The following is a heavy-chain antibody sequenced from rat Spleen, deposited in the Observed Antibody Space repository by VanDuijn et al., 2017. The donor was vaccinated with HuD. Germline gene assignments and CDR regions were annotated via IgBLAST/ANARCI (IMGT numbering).Heavy chain of an antibody. CDR2: LSYDATAP. CDR1: GFTFSDYN. V-gene: IGHV5S10*01. CDR3: TTDWTTRL. J-gene: IGHJ2*01. Sequence: EVQLVESGGGLIQPGRSLKLSCAASGFTFSDYNMAWVRQAPTKGMEWVATLSYDATAPYYRDSVKGRFTISRDNAKSTLYLQMDSLRSEDTATYYCTTDWTTRLWGQGVMVTVSS. D-gene: IGHD1-11*01.